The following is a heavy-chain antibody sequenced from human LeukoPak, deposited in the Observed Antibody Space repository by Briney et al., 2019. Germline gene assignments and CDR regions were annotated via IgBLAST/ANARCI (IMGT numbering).Heavy chain of an antibody. J-gene: IGHJ3*02. D-gene: IGHD6-6*01. CDR2: INTNTGNP. CDR3: ARDGPQLPFDI. CDR1: GYTFIGYY. V-gene: IGHV7-4-1*02. Sequence: ASVKVSCKASGYTFIGYYMHWVRQAPGQGLEWMGWINTNTGNPTYAQGFTGRFVFSLDTSVSTAYLQISSLKAEDTAVYYCARDGPQLPFDIWGQGTMVTVSS.